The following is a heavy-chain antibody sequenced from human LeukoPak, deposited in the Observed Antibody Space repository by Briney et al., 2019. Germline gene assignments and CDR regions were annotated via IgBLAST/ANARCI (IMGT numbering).Heavy chain of an antibody. V-gene: IGHV4-34*01. CDR2: INHSGST. Sequence: SETLSLTCAVYGGSFIGFHWNWIRQPPGKGLEWIGDINHSGSTNYNPSLTSRVTISVDPSKNQFSLNLSSVTAADTAVYYCARTTEGGYTYGYFYYYYMDVWGKGTTVTISS. CDR1: GGSFIGFH. D-gene: IGHD5-18*01. CDR3: ARTTEGGYTYGYFYYYYMDV. J-gene: IGHJ6*03.